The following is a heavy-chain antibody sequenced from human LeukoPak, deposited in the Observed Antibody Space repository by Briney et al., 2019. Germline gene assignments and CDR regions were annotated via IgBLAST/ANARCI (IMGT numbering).Heavy chain of an antibody. CDR3: ARVYYDSSGYYIDY. D-gene: IGHD3-22*01. Sequence: ASVKVSCKASRYTFTSYDINWVRQATGQGLEWMGWMNPNSGNTGYAQKFQGRVTMTRNTPISTAYMELSSLRSEDTAVYYCARVYYDSSGYYIDYWGQGTLVTVSS. CDR2: MNPNSGNT. CDR1: RYTFTSYD. J-gene: IGHJ4*02. V-gene: IGHV1-8*01.